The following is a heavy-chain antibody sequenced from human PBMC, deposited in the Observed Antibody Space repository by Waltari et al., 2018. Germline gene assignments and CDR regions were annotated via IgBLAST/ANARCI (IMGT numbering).Heavy chain of an antibody. Sequence: EVQLLESGGGLAQPGGSLGLSCAASGFDVFTHALSWVRQAPGKGLEWVSGISDSGVITNYADSVKGRFTVSRDNSMNTVFLQLNSLTAEDTAIYYCARHLYGVDYLELDNWGRGTLVTVSS. CDR3: ARHLYGVDYLELDN. V-gene: IGHV3-23*01. D-gene: IGHD2-21*01. CDR1: GFDVFTHA. CDR2: ISDSGVIT. J-gene: IGHJ4*02.